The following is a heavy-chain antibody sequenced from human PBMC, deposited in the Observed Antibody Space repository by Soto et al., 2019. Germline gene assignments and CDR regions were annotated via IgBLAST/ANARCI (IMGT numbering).Heavy chain of an antibody. Sequence: QVQLVESGGGLVKPGGSLRLSCTASGFTFTDHYMTWIRQAPGKGLEWVSYINSGGINIYYADSVRGRFTISRDNAKNSVYLQMSSPRAEDTSIYYCARDIRVANWGQGTLVIVSS. J-gene: IGHJ4*02. CDR3: ARDIRVAN. CDR2: INSGGINI. V-gene: IGHV3-11*01. D-gene: IGHD3-10*01. CDR1: GFTFTDHY.